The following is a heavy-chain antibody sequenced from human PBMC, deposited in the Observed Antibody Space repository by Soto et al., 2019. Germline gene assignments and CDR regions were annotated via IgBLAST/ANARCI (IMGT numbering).Heavy chain of an antibody. CDR3: GRRPLGGCISTSCPKTYGMDV. CDR2: IIPLFGTA. D-gene: IGHD2-2*01. V-gene: IGHV1-69*12. CDR1: GGTFSGYG. J-gene: IGHJ6*02. Sequence: QVPLVQSGAEVKKPGSSVKVSCKASGGTFSGYGISWVRQAPGQGLEWMGGIIPLFGTANYAQKFQGRVTITADDSTSTAYMDLSSLRSEDTAVYYCGRRPLGGCISTSCPKTYGMDVWGQGTTVTVSS.